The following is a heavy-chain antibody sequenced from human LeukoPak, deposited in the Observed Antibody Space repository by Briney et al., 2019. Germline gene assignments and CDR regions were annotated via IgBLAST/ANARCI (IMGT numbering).Heavy chain of an antibody. CDR2: IYHSGST. V-gene: IGHV4-30-2*01. CDR3: ARAPRRVVPAAIFPHKGVWFDP. CDR1: GGSISSGGYS. Sequence: PSETLSLTCAVSGGSISSGGYSWSWIRQPPEKGLEWIGYIYHSGSTYYNPSLKSRVTISVDRSKNQFSLKLSSVTAADTAVYYCARAPRRVVPAAIFPHKGVWFDPWGQGTLVTVSS. J-gene: IGHJ5*02. D-gene: IGHD2-2*01.